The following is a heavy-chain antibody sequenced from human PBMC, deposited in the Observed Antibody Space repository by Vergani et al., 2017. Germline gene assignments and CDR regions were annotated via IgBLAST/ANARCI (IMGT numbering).Heavy chain of an antibody. CDR1: GFTFSSYA. Sequence: EVQLLESGGGLVQPGGSLRLSCAASGFTFSSYAMSWVRQDPGKGLEWVSAISGSGGSTYYADSVKGRFTISRDNSKNTLYLQMNSLRAEDTAVYYCAKDPNSSGWYGEVDYWGQGTLVTVSS. D-gene: IGHD6-19*01. V-gene: IGHV3-23*01. J-gene: IGHJ4*02. CDR2: ISGSGGST. CDR3: AKDPNSSGWYGEVDY.